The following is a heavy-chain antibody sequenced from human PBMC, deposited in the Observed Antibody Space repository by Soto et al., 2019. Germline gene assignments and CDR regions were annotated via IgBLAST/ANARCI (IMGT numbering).Heavy chain of an antibody. J-gene: IGHJ4*02. CDR3: ARDGVGSSWTDY. Sequence: SETLSLTCTVSGGSISSGDYYWSWIRQPPGKGLEWIGYIYYSGSTYYNPSLKSRVTISVDTSKNQFSLKLSSVTAADTAVYYCARDGVGSSWTDYWGQGTLVTVSS. V-gene: IGHV4-30-4*01. CDR2: IYYSGST. D-gene: IGHD6-13*01. CDR1: GGSISSGDYY.